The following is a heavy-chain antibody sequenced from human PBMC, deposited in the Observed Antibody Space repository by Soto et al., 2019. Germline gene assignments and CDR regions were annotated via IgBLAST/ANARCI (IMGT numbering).Heavy chain of an antibody. CDR1: GYTFTSYY. J-gene: IGHJ6*02. Sequence: ASVKVSCKASGYTFTSYYMHWVRQAPGQGLEWMGIINPSGGSTSYAQKFQGRVTMTRDTSTSTVYMELSSLRSEDTAVYYCARGAPMGDFWSEDYYGMDVWGQGTTVTVSS. D-gene: IGHD3-3*01. CDR3: ARGAPMGDFWSEDYYGMDV. V-gene: IGHV1-46*01. CDR2: INPSGGST.